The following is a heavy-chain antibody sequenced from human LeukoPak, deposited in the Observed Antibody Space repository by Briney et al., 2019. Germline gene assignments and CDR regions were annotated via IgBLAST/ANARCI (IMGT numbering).Heavy chain of an antibody. V-gene: IGHV4-61*02. D-gene: IGHD6-13*01. CDR3: ARASHSSSWSATYYFDY. CDR2: IYTSGST. CDR1: GGSISSSSYY. Sequence: PSETLSLTCTVSGGSISSSSYYWSWVRQPAGKGLEWIGRIYTSGSTNYNPSLKSRVTMSVDTSKNQFSLKLSSVTAADTAVYYCARASHSSSWSATYYFDYWGQGTLVTVSS. J-gene: IGHJ4*02.